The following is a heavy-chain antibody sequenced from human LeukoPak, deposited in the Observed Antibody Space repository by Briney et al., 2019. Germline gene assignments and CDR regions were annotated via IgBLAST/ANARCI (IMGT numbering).Heavy chain of an antibody. CDR3: AREGWNSSGSGAFDI. CDR1: GFTFSSYA. J-gene: IGHJ3*02. V-gene: IGHV3-30-3*01. CDR2: ISYDGSNK. Sequence: GGSLRLSCAASGFTFSSYAMHWVRQAPGKGLEWVAVISYDGSNKYYADSVKGRFTISRDNSKNTLYLQMNSLRAEDTAVYYCAREGWNSSGSGAFDIWGQGTMVTVSS. D-gene: IGHD6-19*01.